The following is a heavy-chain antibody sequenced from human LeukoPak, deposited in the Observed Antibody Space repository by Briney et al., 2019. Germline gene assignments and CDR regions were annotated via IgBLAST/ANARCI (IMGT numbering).Heavy chain of an antibody. CDR2: IYYSGST. CDR3: ARSWGGIAVAGTFHNWFDP. V-gene: IGHV4-39*07. Sequence: SETLSLTCTVSGGSISSSSYYWGWIRQPPGKGLEWIGSIYYSGSTYYNPSLKSRVTISVDTSKNQFSLKLSSVTAADTAVYYCARSWGGIAVAGTFHNWFDPWGQGTLVTVSS. J-gene: IGHJ5*02. CDR1: GGSISSSSYY. D-gene: IGHD6-19*01.